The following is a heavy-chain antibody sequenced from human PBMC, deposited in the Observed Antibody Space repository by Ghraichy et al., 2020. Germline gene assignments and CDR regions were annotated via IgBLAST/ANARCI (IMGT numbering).Heavy chain of an antibody. CDR3: ARGRWLQSRGAFDI. CDR2: IYYSGST. Sequence: SETLSLTCTVSGGSISSGGYYWSWIRQHPGKGLEWIGYIYYSGSTYYNPSLKSRVTISVDTSKNQFSLKLSSVTAADTAVYYCARGRWLQSRGAFDIWGQGTMVTVSS. V-gene: IGHV4-31*03. CDR1: GGSISSGGYY. J-gene: IGHJ3*02. D-gene: IGHD5-24*01.